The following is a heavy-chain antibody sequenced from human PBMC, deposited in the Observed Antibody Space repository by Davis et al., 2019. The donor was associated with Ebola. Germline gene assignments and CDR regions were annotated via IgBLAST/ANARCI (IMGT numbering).Heavy chain of an antibody. CDR2: INPNSGGT. V-gene: IGHV1-2*02. J-gene: IGHJ5*02. D-gene: IGHD3-3*01. CDR3: ARANYDFWSGYYGWFDP. Sequence: ASVTVSCKASGYTFTGYYMHWVRQAPGQGLEWMGWINPNSGGTNYAQKFQGRVTMTRDTSISTAYMELSRLRSDDTAVYYCARANYDFWSGYYGWFDPWGQGTLVTVSS. CDR1: GYTFTGYY.